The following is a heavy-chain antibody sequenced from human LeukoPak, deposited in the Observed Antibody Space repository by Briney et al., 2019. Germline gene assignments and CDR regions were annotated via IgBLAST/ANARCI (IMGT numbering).Heavy chain of an antibody. J-gene: IGHJ4*02. CDR1: GFTFSSYA. CDR2: ISGSGGST. CDR3: AKTFGSSGYYRKKATFFDY. D-gene: IGHD3-22*01. Sequence: PGGSLRLSCAASGFTFSSYAMSWVRQAPGKGLEWVSAISGSGGSTYYADSVKGRFTISRDNSKNTLYLQMNSLRAEDTAVYYCAKTFGSSGYYRKKATFFDYWGQGTLVTVSS. V-gene: IGHV3-23*01.